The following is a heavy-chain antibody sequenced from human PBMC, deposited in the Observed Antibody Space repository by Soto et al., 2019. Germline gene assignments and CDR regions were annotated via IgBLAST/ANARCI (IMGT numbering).Heavy chain of an antibody. D-gene: IGHD3-22*01. CDR3: GRVPHGYYFDSSLEYYFDS. J-gene: IGHJ4*02. Sequence: PSETLSLTCTVSGGSITSFYWSWVRQSPGKGPEWLGDIYYTGRTNYNPSLKSRVTISVDTSKKQFSLKLGSVTAADTAVYFCGRVPHGYYFDSSLEYYFDSWGQGTLVTVSS. CDR1: GGSITSFY. CDR2: IYYTGRT. V-gene: IGHV4-59*01.